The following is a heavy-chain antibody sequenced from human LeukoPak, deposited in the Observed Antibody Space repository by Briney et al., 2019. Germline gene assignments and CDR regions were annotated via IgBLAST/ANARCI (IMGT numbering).Heavy chain of an antibody. CDR1: GYTFTSYG. J-gene: IGHJ4*02. D-gene: IGHD2-2*01. V-gene: IGHV1-18*01. CDR3: ARDHPLDIVVVPAATPLDY. Sequence: GASVKVSCKASGYTFTSYGISGVRQAPGQGLEWRGWISAYNGNTNYAQKLQGRVTMTTDTSTSTAYMELRSLRSDDTAVYYRARDHPLDIVVVPAATPLDYWGQGTLVPVSS. CDR2: ISAYNGNT.